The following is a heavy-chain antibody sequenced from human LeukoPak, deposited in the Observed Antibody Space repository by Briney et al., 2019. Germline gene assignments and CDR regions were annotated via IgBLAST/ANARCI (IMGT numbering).Heavy chain of an antibody. D-gene: IGHD3/OR15-3a*01. Sequence: ASVKVSCKASGYTFTNYGISWVRQAPGQGLEWMGRISGHNGNTEYAQKLQGRVTMTTDTSTSTAYMELRSLSSDDTAVYYCARDGLSGLEAFAFWGQGTMVTVSS. V-gene: IGHV1-18*01. J-gene: IGHJ3*01. CDR3: ARDGLSGLEAFAF. CDR1: GYTFTNYG. CDR2: ISGHNGNT.